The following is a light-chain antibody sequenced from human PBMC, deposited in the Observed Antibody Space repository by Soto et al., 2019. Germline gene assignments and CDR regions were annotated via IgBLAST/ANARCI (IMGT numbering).Light chain of an antibody. CDR1: QGSRND. V-gene: IGKV1-6*01. J-gene: IGKJ1*01. CDR3: LQDYNYPRT. Sequence: AIQMTQSPSPLSASVGDRVTITCRASQGSRNDLGWYQQKPGKAPKLLIYAASSLQSGVPSRFSGSGSGTDFTLTISSLQPEDFATYYCLQDYNYPRTFGQGTKVEIK. CDR2: AAS.